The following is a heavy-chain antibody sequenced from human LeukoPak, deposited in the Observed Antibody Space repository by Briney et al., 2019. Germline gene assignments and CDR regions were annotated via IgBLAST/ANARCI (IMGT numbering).Heavy chain of an antibody. CDR2: IYNSGTT. CDR1: GGSIRNSSFY. J-gene: IGHJ2*01. Sequence: SETLSLTCAVSGGSIRNSSFYWGWIRQPPGKGLEWIASIYNSGTTYYNPSLKSRVTTSVDTSKNQFSLKLSSVTAADTAVYYCARTYYYDSSGYYWYFDLWGRGTLVTVSS. CDR3: ARTYYYDSSGYYWYFDL. V-gene: IGHV4-39*01. D-gene: IGHD3-22*01.